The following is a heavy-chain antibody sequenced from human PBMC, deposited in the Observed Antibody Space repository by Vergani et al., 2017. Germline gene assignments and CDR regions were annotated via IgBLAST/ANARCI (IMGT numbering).Heavy chain of an antibody. CDR1: GGSISSSSSY. V-gene: IGHV4-39*07. Sequence: QLQLQESGPGLVKPSETLSLTCTVSGGSISSSSSYWGWIRQPPGKGLEWIGSFYFIGSTYYNPSLKSRVTISVDTSKNQFSLKLSSVTAAETAVYYCARDSTHLYSSGLFDYWGQGTLVTVSS. D-gene: IGHD6-19*01. CDR3: ARDSTHLYSSGLFDY. CDR2: FYFIGST. J-gene: IGHJ4*02.